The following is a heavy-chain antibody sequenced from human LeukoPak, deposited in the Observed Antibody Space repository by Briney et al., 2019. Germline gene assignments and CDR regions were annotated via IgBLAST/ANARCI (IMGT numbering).Heavy chain of an antibody. V-gene: IGHV4-61*01. D-gene: IGHD2-21*02. J-gene: IGHJ4*02. CDR2: IYYTGIT. CDR1: GASVNSGSYY. Sequence: PSETLSLTCAVSGASVNSGSYYWSWIRQHPGKGLEWIGYIYYTGITNYNPSLKSRVIISVDTSKNQFSLNLNSVTAADTAVYYCATSQCGSDCYLAGDYWGQGTLVTVSS. CDR3: ATSQCGSDCYLAGDY.